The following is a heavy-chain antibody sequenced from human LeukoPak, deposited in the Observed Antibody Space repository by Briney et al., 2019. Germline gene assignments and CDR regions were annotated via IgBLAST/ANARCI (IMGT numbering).Heavy chain of an antibody. D-gene: IGHD1-20*01. CDR1: GFTFSSYE. J-gene: IGHJ4*02. V-gene: IGHV3-48*03. CDR3: ARDGPDLLTGTTFVYYFDY. Sequence: GGSLRLSCAASGFTFSSYEMNWVRQAPGKGLEWVSYISSSGSTIYYADSVKGRFTISRDNAKNSLCLQMNSLRAEDTAVYYCARDGPDLLTGTTFVYYFDYWGQGTLVTVSS. CDR2: ISSSGSTI.